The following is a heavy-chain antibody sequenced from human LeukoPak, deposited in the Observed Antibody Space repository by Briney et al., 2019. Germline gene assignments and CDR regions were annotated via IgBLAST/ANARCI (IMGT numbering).Heavy chain of an antibody. J-gene: IGHJ4*02. D-gene: IGHD3-10*01. CDR2: IYYSGST. V-gene: IGHV4-31*03. CDR1: GGSISSGGYY. Sequence: PSQTLSLTCTVSGGSISSGGYYWSWIRQHSGKGLEWIGYIYYSGSTYYNPSLKSRVTISVDTSKNQFSLKLSSVTAADTAVYYCARSERWFGELSAFDYWGQGTLVTVSS. CDR3: ARSERWFGELSAFDY.